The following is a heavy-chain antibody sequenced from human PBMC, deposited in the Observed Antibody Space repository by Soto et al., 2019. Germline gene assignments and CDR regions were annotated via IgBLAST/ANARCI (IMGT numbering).Heavy chain of an antibody. CDR1: WSTLSSHL. V-gene: IGHV5-10-1*01. J-gene: IGHJ6*02. CDR3: ASSPRGYCSSTSCRELGNYYGMDV. D-gene: IGHD2-2*01. CDR2: IDPSDSYT. Sequence: SWKASWSTLSSHLISWGGQMPGKSPGGEGGIDPSDSYTNYSPSFQGHVTISADKSISTAYLQWSSLKASDTAMYYCASSPRGYCSSTSCRELGNYYGMDVWGQGTTVTVSS.